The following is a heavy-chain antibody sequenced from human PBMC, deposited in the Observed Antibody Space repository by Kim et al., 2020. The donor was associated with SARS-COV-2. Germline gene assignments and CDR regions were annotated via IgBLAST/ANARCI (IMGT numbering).Heavy chain of an antibody. Sequence: ASVKVSCKASDYSFSNYYIHWVRQAPGQGLQWVGLINPSNGRTDSAQQFQGRATLTRDTSISTVYMEMHSLGSDDTAVYYCARGGPVASGGWSYFDSWGQ. CDR2: INPSNGRT. D-gene: IGHD6-13*01. V-gene: IGHV1-46*01. J-gene: IGHJ4*02. CDR3: ARGGPVASGGWSYFDS. CDR1: DYSFSNYY.